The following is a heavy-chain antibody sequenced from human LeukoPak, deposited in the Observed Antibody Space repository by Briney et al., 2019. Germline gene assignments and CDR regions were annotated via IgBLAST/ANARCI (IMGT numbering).Heavy chain of an antibody. CDR1: GFTFSSYA. CDR3: AKGTGYTSSSGSVLDY. CDR2: ISGSGGSI. J-gene: IGHJ4*02. D-gene: IGHD6-6*01. Sequence: GGSLRPSCAASGFTFSSYAMSWVRQAPGKGLEWVSAISGSGGSIYYADSVKGRFTISRDNSKNTLYLQMNSLRAEDTAVYYCAKGTGYTSSSGSVLDYWGPGTLVTVSS. V-gene: IGHV3-23*01.